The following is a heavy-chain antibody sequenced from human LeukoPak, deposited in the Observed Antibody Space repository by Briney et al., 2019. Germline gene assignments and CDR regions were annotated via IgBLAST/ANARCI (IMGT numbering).Heavy chain of an antibody. CDR2: IIGSGGST. J-gene: IGHJ6*03. Sequence: GGSLRLSCAASGFTFSSYAMSWVRQAPGKGLGWVSAIIGSGGSTYYADSVKGRFTISRDNSKNTLYLQMNSLRAEDTAVYYCAKIYCTNGVCYEGDYYYYMDVWGKGTTVTVSS. CDR3: AKIYCTNGVCYEGDYYYYMDV. CDR1: GFTFSSYA. V-gene: IGHV3-23*01. D-gene: IGHD2-8*01.